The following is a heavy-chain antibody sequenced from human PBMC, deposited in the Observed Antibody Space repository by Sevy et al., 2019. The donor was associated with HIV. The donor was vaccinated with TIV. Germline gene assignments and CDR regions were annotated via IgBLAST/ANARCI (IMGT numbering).Heavy chain of an antibody. V-gene: IGHV3-53*01. D-gene: IGHD2-15*01. J-gene: IGHJ5*02. CDR1: GFSISNNY. CDR2: MYSGGSP. Sequence: GGSLRLSCAASGFSISNNYTAWARQAPGKGLEWVSVMYSGGSPYYADSVKGRFALSRDMSKYTVYLQMNSLRAEDTAVYYCARGYCGGGSCTAFDPWGQGTLVTVSS. CDR3: ARGYCGGGSCTAFDP.